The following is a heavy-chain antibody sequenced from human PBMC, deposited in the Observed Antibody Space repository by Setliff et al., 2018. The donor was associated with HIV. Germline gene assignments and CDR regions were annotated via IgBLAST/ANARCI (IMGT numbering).Heavy chain of an antibody. D-gene: IGHD6-13*01. CDR2: VTHSGTT. CDR3: VSFGAADGMGGGH. CDR1: GGSFSGFY. J-gene: IGHJ4*02. V-gene: IGHV4-34*10. Sequence: PSETLSLTCAVYGGSFSGFYWTFIRQSPGKGLEWIGEVTHSGTTTYDPSLKRRITISVDTSKNQFSLRLRSVTAADTAKYYCVSFGAADGMGGGHWGPGALVTVSS.